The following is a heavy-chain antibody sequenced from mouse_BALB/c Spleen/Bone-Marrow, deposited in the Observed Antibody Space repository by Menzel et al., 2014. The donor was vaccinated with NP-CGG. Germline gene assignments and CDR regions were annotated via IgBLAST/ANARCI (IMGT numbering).Heavy chain of an antibody. Sequence: VKLMESGAELVQPGASVKLSCTASGFNIKDTYMHWVKPRPEQGLEWIGRLAPANGNPPYDPFFQGKAPITAATSSNKAYLQRSSLTAEDTAVYYCARRGDGYYAWFDYWGQGTLVTVYA. CDR2: LAPANGNP. V-gene: IGHV14-3*02. D-gene: IGHD2-3*01. J-gene: IGHJ3*01. CDR3: ARRGDGYYAWFDY. CDR1: GFNIKDTY.